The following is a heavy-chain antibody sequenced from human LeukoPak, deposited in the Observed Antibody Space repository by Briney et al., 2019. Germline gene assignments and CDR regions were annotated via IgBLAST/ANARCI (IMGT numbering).Heavy chain of an antibody. V-gene: IGHV1-46*01. Sequence: ASVKVSCKASGYTFTSYYMHWVRQAPGQGLVWMGIINPGGGSTSYAQKFQGRVTMTRDTSTSTVYMELSSLRSEDTAVYYCALEAYFWSGYDDAFDIWGQGTMVTVSS. CDR1: GYTFTSYY. D-gene: IGHD3-3*01. CDR3: ALEAYFWSGYDDAFDI. CDR2: INPGGGST. J-gene: IGHJ3*02.